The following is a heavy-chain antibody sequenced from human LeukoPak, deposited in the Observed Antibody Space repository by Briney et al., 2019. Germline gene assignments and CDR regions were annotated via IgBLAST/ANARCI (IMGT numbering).Heavy chain of an antibody. CDR1: GYSFTSYW. D-gene: IGHD5-12*01. CDR2: IYPGDSDT. Sequence: KCGESLKISCKGSGYSFTSYWIGWVRQMPGKGLEWMGIIYPGDSDTRYSTSFQGQVTISAAKSISPAYLQWSSLKASAPAMYYCAERGGYDEYYYYMDVGGRGTTVTVS. J-gene: IGHJ6*03. V-gene: IGHV5-51*01. CDR3: AERGGYDEYYYYMDV.